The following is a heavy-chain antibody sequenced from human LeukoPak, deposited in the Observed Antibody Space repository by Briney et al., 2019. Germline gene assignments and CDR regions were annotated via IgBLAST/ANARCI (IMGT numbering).Heavy chain of an antibody. J-gene: IGHJ4*02. V-gene: IGHV3-30*02. Sequence: GGSLRLSCAASGFTFSSYGMHWVRQAPGKGLEWVAFIRYDGSNKYYADSVKGRFTISRDNAKNTLYLQMNSLRVEDTAVYYCARGLHCSYGSCYDTTFDYWGQGTLVTVSS. CDR1: GFTFSSYG. CDR2: IRYDGSNK. D-gene: IGHD2-15*01. CDR3: ARGLHCSYGSCYDTTFDY.